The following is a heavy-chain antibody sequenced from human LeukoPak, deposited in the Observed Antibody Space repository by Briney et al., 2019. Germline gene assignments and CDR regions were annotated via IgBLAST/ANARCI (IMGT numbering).Heavy chain of an antibody. CDR2: INPNSGGT. J-gene: IGHJ4*02. CDR1: GYTFTGYY. CDR3: AIIEYSSSSVDY. D-gene: IGHD6-6*01. Sequence: GASVKVSCKASGYTFTGYYMHWVRQAPGQGLEWMGQINPNSGGTNYAQKFQGRVTMTRDTSISTAYMELSRLRSDDTAVYYCAIIEYSSSSVDYWGQGTLVTVSS. V-gene: IGHV1-2*06.